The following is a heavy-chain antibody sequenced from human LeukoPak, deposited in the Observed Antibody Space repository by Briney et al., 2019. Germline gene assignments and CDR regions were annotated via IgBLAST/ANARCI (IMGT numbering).Heavy chain of an antibody. V-gene: IGHV1-2*02. CDR3: ARERTLTSCYDY. Sequence: ASVKVSCKASGYTFTGYYMHWVRQAPGQGLEWMGWINTYSGGTNYAQKFQGRVTMTRDTSISTAYMELSRLRSDDTAVYYCARERTLTSCYDYWGQGTLVPVSS. J-gene: IGHJ4*02. CDR1: GYTFTGYY. D-gene: IGHD2-15*01. CDR2: INTYSGGT.